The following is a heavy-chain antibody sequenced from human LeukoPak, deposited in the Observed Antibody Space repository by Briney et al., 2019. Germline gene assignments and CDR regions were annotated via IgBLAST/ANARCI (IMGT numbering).Heavy chain of an antibody. V-gene: IGHV1-2*02. D-gene: IGHD4-17*01. CDR1: GYTFTDYY. CDR2: INPNSGGT. CDR3: ARVWGTVTTPTWFDY. Sequence: ASVKVSFKASGYTFTDYYMHLVRQAPGQGLEWMGWINPNSGGTNYAQKFQVRVTMTRDTSINTAYMELSRLRSDDTAVYYCARVWGTVTTPTWFDYWGQGTLVTVSS. J-gene: IGHJ4*02.